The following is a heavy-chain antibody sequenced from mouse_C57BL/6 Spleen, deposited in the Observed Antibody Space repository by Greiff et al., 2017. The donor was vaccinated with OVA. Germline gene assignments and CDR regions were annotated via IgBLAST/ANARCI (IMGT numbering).Heavy chain of an antibody. Sequence: ESGPGLVKPSQSLSLTCSVTGYSITSGYYWNWIRQFPGNKLEWMGYISYDGSNNYNPSLKNRISITRDTSKNQFFLKLNSVTTEDTATYYCARGRASTAWFAYWGQGTLVTVSA. CDR1: GYSITSGYY. CDR3: ARGRASTAWFAY. V-gene: IGHV3-6*01. CDR2: ISYDGSN. J-gene: IGHJ3*01. D-gene: IGHD3-3*01.